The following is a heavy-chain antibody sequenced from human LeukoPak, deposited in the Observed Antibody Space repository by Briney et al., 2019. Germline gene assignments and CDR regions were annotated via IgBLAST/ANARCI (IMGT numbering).Heavy chain of an antibody. D-gene: IGHD3-22*01. Sequence: ASVKVSCKASGYTFTSYYMHWVRQAPGQGLEWMGIINPSGGSTSYAQKFQGRVTMTRDTSTSTVYMELNSLRSEDTAVYYCARDDSSGYVDYWGQGTLVTVSS. V-gene: IGHV1-46*01. CDR1: GYTFTSYY. CDR3: ARDDSSGYVDY. CDR2: INPSGGST. J-gene: IGHJ4*02.